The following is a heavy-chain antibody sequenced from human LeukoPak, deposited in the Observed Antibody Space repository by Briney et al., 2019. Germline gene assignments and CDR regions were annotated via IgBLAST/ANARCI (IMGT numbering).Heavy chain of an antibody. CDR3: ATKQWLAPPPDS. Sequence: LPGGSLRLSCAASGFTFSKYGMLWVRQAPGKGLESVSRINTDGTVTTYADSVKGRFTISRENADNTVFVQMNSVRDEDRAVYYCATKQWLAPPPDSWGQGGPVTVSS. J-gene: IGHJ6*01. CDR2: INTDGTVT. CDR1: GFTFSKYG. D-gene: IGHD6-19*01. V-gene: IGHV3-74*01.